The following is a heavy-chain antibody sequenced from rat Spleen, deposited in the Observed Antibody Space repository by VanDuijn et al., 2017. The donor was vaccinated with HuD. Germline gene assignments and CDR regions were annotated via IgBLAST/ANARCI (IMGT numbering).Heavy chain of an antibody. CDR1: GFTFSDYY. V-gene: IGHV5-25*01. Sequence: EVQLVESGGGLVQPGRSLKLSCAASGFTFSDYYMAWVRQAPTKGLAWVASIRSGGSSTYSRDSVKGRFTISRDNAKSTLYLQMDSLRSEDTATYYCARSNNYGFAYWGQGTLVTVSS. CDR2: IRSGGSST. D-gene: IGHD1-10*01. CDR3: ARSNNYGFAY. J-gene: IGHJ3*01.